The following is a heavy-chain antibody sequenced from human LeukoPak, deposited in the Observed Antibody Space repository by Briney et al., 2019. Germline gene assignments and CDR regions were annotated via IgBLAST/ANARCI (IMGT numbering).Heavy chain of an antibody. V-gene: IGHV4-61*01. D-gene: IGHD2-2*01. CDR2: IYYSGST. CDR3: ARVEYQPLGRYYYYGMDV. J-gene: IGHJ6*02. Sequence: PSETLSLTCTVYGGSLSSSSYYWSWIRQPPGKGLEWIGYIYYSGSTNYNPSLKSRVTISFDTSRNQFSLKLNSVTAADTAVYYCARVEYQPLGRYYYYGMDVWGQGTTVTVSS. CDR1: GGSLSSSSYY.